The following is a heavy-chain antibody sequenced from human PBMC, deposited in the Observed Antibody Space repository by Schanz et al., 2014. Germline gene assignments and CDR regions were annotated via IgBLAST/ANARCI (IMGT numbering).Heavy chain of an antibody. J-gene: IGHJ4*02. CDR1: GFNFYTSA. D-gene: IGHD3-9*01. Sequence: EVRLVESGGGLVQPGGSLRLSCVASGFNFYTSAMTWVRQAPGKGLEWVSGIGGSGDSTHYADSVKGRFIISRDNSKNTLYLQVNSLRAEDTAVYYCAKHVRSLTGNDYWGQGTLVAVSS. CDR3: AKHVRSLTGNDY. V-gene: IGHV3-23*04. CDR2: IGGSGDST.